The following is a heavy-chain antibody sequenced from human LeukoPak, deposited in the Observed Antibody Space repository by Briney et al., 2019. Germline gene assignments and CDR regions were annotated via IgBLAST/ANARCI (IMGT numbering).Heavy chain of an antibody. D-gene: IGHD3-9*01. CDR2: IDPSDSYT. CDR1: GYSFTRNW. CDR3: ARHYDILTAYPSLGH. J-gene: IGHJ4*02. V-gene: IGHV5-10-1*01. Sequence: GESLRISCKGSGYSFTRNWISWVRQMPGKGLEWMGRIDPSDSYTNYSPSFQGHVTISADKSVTTAYLQWSSLKASDTAMYYCARHYDILTAYPSLGHWGQGTLVTVSS.